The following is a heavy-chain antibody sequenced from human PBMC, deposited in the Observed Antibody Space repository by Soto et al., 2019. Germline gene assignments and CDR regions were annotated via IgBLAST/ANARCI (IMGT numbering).Heavy chain of an antibody. CDR3: ARGPDAAGQGGDY. Sequence: QVQLQQWGAGLLKPSETLSLTCAVYGGSFSGYYWSWIRQPPGKGLEWIGEINHSGSTNYNPSLKSRVTISVDTSKNQFSLKLSSVTAADTAVYYCARGPDAAGQGGDYWGQGTLVTVSS. J-gene: IGHJ4*02. D-gene: IGHD6-13*01. V-gene: IGHV4-34*01. CDR2: INHSGST. CDR1: GGSFSGYY.